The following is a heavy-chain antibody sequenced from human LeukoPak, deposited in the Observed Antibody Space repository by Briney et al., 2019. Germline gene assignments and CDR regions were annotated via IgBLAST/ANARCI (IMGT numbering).Heavy chain of an antibody. D-gene: IGHD3-3*01. V-gene: IGHV4-38-2*01. CDR3: ARRVDEIFWSGYYTRYGWFDP. CDR1: GYSISSGYY. J-gene: IGHJ5*02. CDR2: VYHSGST. Sequence: SETLSLTCAVSGYSISSGYYWGWIRQPPGKGLEWIGSVYHSGSTYYNPSLKSRVTISVDTSKNQFSLKLSSVTAADTAVYYCARRVDEIFWSGYYTRYGWFDPWGQGTLVTVSS.